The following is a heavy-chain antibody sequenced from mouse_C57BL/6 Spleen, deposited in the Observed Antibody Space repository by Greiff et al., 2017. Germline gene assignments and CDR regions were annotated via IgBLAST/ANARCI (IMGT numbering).Heavy chain of an antibody. D-gene: IGHD1-1*01. CDR3: ARRGGSSYGGVYFDY. V-gene: IGHV1-22*01. CDR2: INPNNGGT. J-gene: IGHJ2*01. CDR1: GYTFTDYN. Sequence: EVQLQQSGPELVKPGASVKMSCKASGYTFTDYNMHWVKQSHGKSLEWIGYINPNNGGTSSHQKFKGKATLTVNKSSSTASMELRSLKSEDSTVYYCARRGGSSYGGVYFDYWGQGTTLTVSS.